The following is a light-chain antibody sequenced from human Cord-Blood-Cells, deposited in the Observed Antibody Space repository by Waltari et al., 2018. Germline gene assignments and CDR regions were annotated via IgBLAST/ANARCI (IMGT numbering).Light chain of an antibody. CDR3: QQYDSTPPK. J-gene: IGKJ1*01. V-gene: IGKV1-NL1*01. CDR2: AAS. Sequence: DIQMTQSPSSLSASAGDRVTITCRASQGISNSLAWYQQQPGKAPKLLLYAASRLESGVPSRFSGSGYGTDYTRTVSSLQPEDFATYYCQQYDSTPPKFGQGTKVEIK. CDR1: QGISNS.